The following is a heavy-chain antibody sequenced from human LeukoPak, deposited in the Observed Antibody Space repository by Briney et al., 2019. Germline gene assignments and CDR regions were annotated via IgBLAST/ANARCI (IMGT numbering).Heavy chain of an antibody. Sequence: GRSLRLSCAASGFTFSSYGMHWVRQAPGKGLEWVAVIWYDGSNKYYADSVKGRFTISRDNSKNTLYLQMNSLRAEDTAVYYCARDISSSRRYYYYYMDVWGKGTTVTVSS. CDR1: GFTFSSYG. D-gene: IGHD6-13*01. CDR3: ARDISSSRRYYYYYMDV. J-gene: IGHJ6*03. CDR2: IWYDGSNK. V-gene: IGHV3-33*01.